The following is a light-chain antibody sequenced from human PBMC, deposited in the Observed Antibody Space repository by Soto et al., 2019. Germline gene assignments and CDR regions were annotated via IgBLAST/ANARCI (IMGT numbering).Light chain of an antibody. CDR2: EVA. J-gene: IGLJ1*01. V-gene: IGLV2-14*01. Sequence: QSALTQPASVSGSPGQSITISCTGTSSDVGGYNFVSWYQHHPGKAPKLIIYEVANRPSGVSNRFSGSKSGNTASLTISGVQAEDAADYYCSSYRTSSEIDVFGKGTKVTV. CDR3: SSYRTSSEIDV. CDR1: SSDVGGYNF.